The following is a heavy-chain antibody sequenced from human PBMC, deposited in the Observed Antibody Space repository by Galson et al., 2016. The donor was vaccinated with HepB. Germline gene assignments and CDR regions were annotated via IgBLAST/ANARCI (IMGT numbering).Heavy chain of an antibody. V-gene: IGHV1-69*10. J-gene: IGHJ5*02. D-gene: IGHD1-7*01. CDR3: AIIGTTVDL. CDR1: GGIPTTYA. Sequence: SVKVSCKASGGIPTTYAISWVRQAPGQGLEWMGGIIPSLEAPKYTQRFQDRATISADTGTRTAYLELRSLTSGGTALYYCAIIGTTVDLWGQGTLVTVSS. CDR2: IIPSLEAP.